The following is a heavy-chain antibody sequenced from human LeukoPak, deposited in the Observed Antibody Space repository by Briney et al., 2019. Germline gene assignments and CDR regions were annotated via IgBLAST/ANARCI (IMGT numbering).Heavy chain of an antibody. CDR1: GFTFSSCA. CDR3: AKDRQFSGGRSFIPDAFDI. D-gene: IGHD3-10*01. CDR2: ILDDGSNK. Sequence: GGSLRLSCVASGFTFSSCAMHWVRQALGKGLEWVAVILDDGSNKHYADSVKGRFTISRDNSKNTLYLQMNSLRADDTAAYYCAKDRQFSGGRSFIPDAFDIWGQGTMVTVSS. J-gene: IGHJ3*02. V-gene: IGHV3-30*18.